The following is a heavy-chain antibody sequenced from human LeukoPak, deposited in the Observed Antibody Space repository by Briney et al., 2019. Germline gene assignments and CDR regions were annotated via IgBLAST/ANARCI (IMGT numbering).Heavy chain of an antibody. CDR1: GVSIGTHY. D-gene: IGHD2-2*01. V-gene: IGHV4-59*08. CDR3: ARLPIVVVPSTSFDI. J-gene: IGHJ3*02. Sequence: SETLSLTCSVSGVSIGTHYWSWIRQPPGKGLEWIGYVYYTGSTDYNPSLKSRVTILVDTSKNQFSLKLSSVTAADTAVYYCARLPIVVVPSTSFDIWGQGTMVTVSS. CDR2: VYYTGST.